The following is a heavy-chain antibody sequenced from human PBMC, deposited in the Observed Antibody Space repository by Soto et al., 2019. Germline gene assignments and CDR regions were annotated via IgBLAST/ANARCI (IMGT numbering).Heavy chain of an antibody. J-gene: IGHJ4*02. CDR2: FSTNGGNT. CDR1: GFTFRNYA. V-gene: IGHV3-23*01. CDR3: AKNPGYYYDSTGYHFDY. Sequence: GGSLRLSCAASGFTFRNYAMSWVRQAPGKGLEWVSTFSTNGGNTYYTDSVKGRFTISRDTSKNTLFLQMNSLRAEDTAVYYCAKNPGYYYDSTGYHFDYWGQGTLVTVSS. D-gene: IGHD3-22*01.